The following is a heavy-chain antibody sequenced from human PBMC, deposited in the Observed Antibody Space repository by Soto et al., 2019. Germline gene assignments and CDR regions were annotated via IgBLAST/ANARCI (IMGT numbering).Heavy chain of an antibody. CDR2: IYYSGST. J-gene: IGHJ4*02. Sequence: NPSETLSLTCTVSGGSISSGDYYWSWIRQPPGKGLEWIGYIYYSGSTYYNPSLKSRVTISVDTSKNQFSLKLSSVTAADTAVYYCARDPGDYGFDYWGQGTLVTVSS. CDR1: GGSISSGDYY. D-gene: IGHD4-17*01. CDR3: ARDPGDYGFDY. V-gene: IGHV4-30-4*01.